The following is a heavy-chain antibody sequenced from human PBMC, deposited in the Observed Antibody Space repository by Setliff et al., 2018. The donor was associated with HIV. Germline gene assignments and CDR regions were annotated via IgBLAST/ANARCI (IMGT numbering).Heavy chain of an antibody. V-gene: IGHV3-30*02. J-gene: IGHJ3*02. Sequence: PGGSLRLSCVTSGFTFSNYGMHWVRQAPGKGLEWVAFIQYDGTNKYYTDSLKGRFTISRDNSKNTLYLQMKSLRPEDTAVHYCAKDFGYSSGWYLVSGTFDIWGQGTMVTVSS. CDR2: IQYDGTNK. D-gene: IGHD6-19*01. CDR3: AKDFGYSSGWYLVSGTFDI. CDR1: GFTFSNYG.